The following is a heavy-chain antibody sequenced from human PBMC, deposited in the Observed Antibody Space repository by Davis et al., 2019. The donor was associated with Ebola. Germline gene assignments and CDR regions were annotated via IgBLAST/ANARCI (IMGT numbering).Heavy chain of an antibody. CDR2: ISYDGSNK. CDR3: AREGGIVGATGFFQH. CDR1: GFTFSSYG. Sequence: GGSLRLSCAASGFTFSSYGMHWVRQAPGKGLEWVAVISYDGSNKYYADSVKGRFTISRDNSKNTLYLQMNSLRAEDTAVYYCAREGGIVGATGFFQHWGQGTLVTVSS. V-gene: IGHV3-30*03. J-gene: IGHJ1*01. D-gene: IGHD1-26*01.